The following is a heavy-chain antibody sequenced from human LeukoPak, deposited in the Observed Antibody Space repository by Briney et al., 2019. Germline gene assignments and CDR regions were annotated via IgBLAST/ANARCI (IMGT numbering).Heavy chain of an antibody. Sequence: ASVKVSCKASGYTFTGYYMHWGRQAPGQGLEWMGRINPNSGGTNYAQKFQGRVTMTRDTSISTAYMELSRLRSDDTAVYYCARARWYGSSGILDYWGQGTLVTVSS. V-gene: IGHV1-2*06. CDR1: GYTFTGYY. CDR2: INPNSGGT. J-gene: IGHJ4*02. CDR3: ARARWYGSSGILDY. D-gene: IGHD2-15*01.